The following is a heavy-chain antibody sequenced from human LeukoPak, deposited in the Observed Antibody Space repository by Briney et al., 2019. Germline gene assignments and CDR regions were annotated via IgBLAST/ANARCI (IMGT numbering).Heavy chain of an antibody. V-gene: IGHV3-53*01. CDR3: ARDYDGLDV. J-gene: IGHJ6*04. CDR2: IYSGGST. CDR1: GFTVRSNS. D-gene: IGHD3-16*01. Sequence: GGSLRLFCAASGFTVRSNSMSWVRQGPGGGLEWVSVIYSGGSTYYAASVKGRFTISRDNSKNTLYLQMNSLRAEDTAVYYCARDYDGLDVWGKGTTVTVSS.